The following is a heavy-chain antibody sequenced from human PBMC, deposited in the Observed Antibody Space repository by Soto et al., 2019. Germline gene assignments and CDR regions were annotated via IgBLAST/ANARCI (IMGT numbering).Heavy chain of an antibody. CDR2: IYYSGST. D-gene: IGHD6-6*01. J-gene: IGHJ5*02. CDR1: GGSISSYY. Sequence: PSETLSLTCTVSGGSISSYYWSWIRQPPGKGLEWIGYIYYSGSTNYNPSLKSRVTISVDTSKNQFSLKLSSVTAADTAVYYCARVRIAARCIDPWGQGTLVTVSS. V-gene: IGHV4-59*01. CDR3: ARVRIAARCIDP.